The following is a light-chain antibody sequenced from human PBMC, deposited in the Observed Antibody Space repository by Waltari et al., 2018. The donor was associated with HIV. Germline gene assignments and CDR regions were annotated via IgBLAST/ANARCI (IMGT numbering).Light chain of an antibody. V-gene: IGKV3-20*01. J-gene: IGKJ3*01. CDR3: QQYGTSPPRFT. CDR2: ATS. CDR1: QIFSSNF. Sequence: EIVLTQSPGTLSLSPGERATLSCRASQIFSSNFLAWYQQRPGQAPRLLIYATSTRATGIPDRFSGSGSGTDFTHTISKLEPEDFGVYYCQQYGTSPPRFTFGPGTKVEIK.